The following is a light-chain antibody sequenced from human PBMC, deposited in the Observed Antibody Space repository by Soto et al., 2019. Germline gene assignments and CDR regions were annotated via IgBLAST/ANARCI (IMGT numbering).Light chain of an antibody. CDR3: QQYKNWPPLT. V-gene: IGKV3-15*01. Sequence: ELVLPQSPGTLSLSPGEPATLSGRASQSVSSNVAWYQQKPGQAPSLLIYGASTRATDIPPRFSGSGSGTEFTLTITSLQSEDMAVYFGQQYKNWPPLTVGGGTKVEIK. CDR1: QSVSSN. CDR2: GAS. J-gene: IGKJ4*01.